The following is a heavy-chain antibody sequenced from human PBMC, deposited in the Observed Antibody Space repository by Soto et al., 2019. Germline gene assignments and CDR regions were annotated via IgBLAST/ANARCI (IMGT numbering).Heavy chain of an antibody. CDR1: GGSINNYY. J-gene: IGHJ4*02. D-gene: IGHD5-12*01. CDR3: AGGYSAYDRLKY. Sequence: PSETLSLTCTVSGGSINNYYWSWIRQAPGKGLEWIGHIYYTGSTKYSPSLKSRVTISLDTSKNQFSLKLRSVTPADTAVYYCAGGYSAYDRLKYWGQGTLVTVSS. CDR2: IYYTGST. V-gene: IGHV4-59*01.